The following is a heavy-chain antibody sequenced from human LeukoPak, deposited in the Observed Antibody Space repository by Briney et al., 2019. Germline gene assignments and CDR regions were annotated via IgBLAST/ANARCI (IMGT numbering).Heavy chain of an antibody. D-gene: IGHD2/OR15-2a*01. CDR2: IYYSEST. CDR3: ARYPPFGSNAFNI. CDR1: GGSISSGDYY. J-gene: IGHJ3*02. Sequence: SQTLSLTCTVSGGSISSGDYYWNWIRQPPGKGLEWIGRIYYSESTYYNPSLKSRVTISIDTSKSQFSLNLSSLTAADTAVYYCARYPPFGSNAFNIWGQGTMVTVSS. V-gene: IGHV4-30-4*08.